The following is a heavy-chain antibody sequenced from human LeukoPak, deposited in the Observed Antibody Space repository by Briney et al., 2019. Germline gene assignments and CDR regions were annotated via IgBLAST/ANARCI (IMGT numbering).Heavy chain of an antibody. CDR2: INYSGST. J-gene: IGHJ4*02. CDR1: GGSFSGYY. V-gene: IGHV4-34*01. D-gene: IGHD3-10*01. CDR3: ARGGEGYHFGSASQDY. Sequence: SETLSLTCAVYGGSFSGYYWSWIRQPPGKGLEWIGEINYSGSTNYNPSLKSRVTISVDTSRNQFSLKLSSVTAAGTAIYYCARGGEGYHFGSASQDYWGQGTLVTVSS.